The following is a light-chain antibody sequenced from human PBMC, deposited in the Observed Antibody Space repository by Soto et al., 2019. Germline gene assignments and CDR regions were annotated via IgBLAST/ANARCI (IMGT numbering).Light chain of an antibody. CDR2: GAS. J-gene: IGKJ4*01. CDR3: QHYDNWPFT. V-gene: IGKV3-15*01. CDR1: KSISSD. Sequence: EIVMTQSPATLSVSPGERVSLSCRASKSISSDLAWYQQKPGQSPRLLIYGASTRATGVPARFSGSGSGTEFTLTISSLQSEDFAVYYCQHYDNWPFTFGGGTRVEIK.